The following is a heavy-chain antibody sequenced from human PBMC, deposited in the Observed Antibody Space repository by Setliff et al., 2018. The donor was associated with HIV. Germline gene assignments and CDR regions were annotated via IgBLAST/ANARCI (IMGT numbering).Heavy chain of an antibody. V-gene: IGHV4-4*09. CDR1: DDSFSNYD. J-gene: IGHJ4*02. CDR3: ARPKYSGSWYLYY. CDR2: ISSSGTT. Sequence: PSETLSLTCVVSDDSFSNYDRTWIRQSPGKALEWIGYISSSGTTNYNPSLMSRVTMSVDTTKNQVSLSLFSATVADTATYYCARPKYSGSWYLYYWGQGTLVTVSS. D-gene: IGHD1-26*01.